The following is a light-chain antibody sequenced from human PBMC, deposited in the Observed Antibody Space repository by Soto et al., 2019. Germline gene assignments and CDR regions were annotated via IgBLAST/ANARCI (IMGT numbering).Light chain of an antibody. CDR3: QQYNKWPQ. J-gene: IGKJ4*02. CDR2: GSS. Sequence: EIVMTQSPGTLSVSPGERATLFCRASQSVSNKLAWYQQKPGQAPRLIIYGSSTRATGIPARFSGSGSGTDFTLTISSLQSEDFAIYSCQQYNKWPQFGGGTKVDIK. V-gene: IGKV3-15*01. CDR1: QSVSNK.